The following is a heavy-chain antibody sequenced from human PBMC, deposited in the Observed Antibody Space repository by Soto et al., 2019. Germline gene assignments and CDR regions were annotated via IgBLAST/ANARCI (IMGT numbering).Heavy chain of an antibody. CDR3: ARDAAREMELYYYYGMDV. V-gene: IGHV4-39*07. Sequence: SETLSLTCTVSGGSISSSSYYWGWIRQPPGKGLEWIGSIYYSGSTNYNPSLKSRVTISVDKSKNQFSLKLSSVTAADTAVYYCARDAAREMELYYYYGMDVWGQGTMVTVSS. J-gene: IGHJ6*02. CDR1: GGSISSSSYY. CDR2: IYYSGST. D-gene: IGHD1-7*01.